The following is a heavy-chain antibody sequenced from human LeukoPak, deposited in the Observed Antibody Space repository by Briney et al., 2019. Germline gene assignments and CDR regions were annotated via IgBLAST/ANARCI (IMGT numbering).Heavy chain of an antibody. Sequence: SQTLSLTCAISGDSVSSNTATWNWYRQSPSRGLEWLGRMYYRSKYYNDYAVSVKSRITISPDTSKNQFSLQLNSVTPEDTAVYYCVKGGYAYYCFMDVWGKGTTVTVSS. D-gene: IGHD2-15*01. V-gene: IGHV6-1*01. J-gene: IGHJ6*03. CDR1: GDSVSSNTAT. CDR3: VKGGYAYYCFMDV. CDR2: MYYRSKYYN.